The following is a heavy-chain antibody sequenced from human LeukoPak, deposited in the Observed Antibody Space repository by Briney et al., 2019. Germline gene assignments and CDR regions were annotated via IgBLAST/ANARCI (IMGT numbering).Heavy chain of an antibody. J-gene: IGHJ3*02. V-gene: IGHV3-53*01. D-gene: IGHD5-18*01. CDR3: ARGLGGYSYGSHAFDI. Sequence: GGSLRLSCAASGFTVSSNYMSWVRQAPGKGLEWVSVIYSGGSTYYADSVKGRFTISRDNSKNTLYLQMNSLRAEDTAVYYCARGLGGYSYGSHAFDIWGEGTMVTVSS. CDR1: GFTVSSNY. CDR2: IYSGGST.